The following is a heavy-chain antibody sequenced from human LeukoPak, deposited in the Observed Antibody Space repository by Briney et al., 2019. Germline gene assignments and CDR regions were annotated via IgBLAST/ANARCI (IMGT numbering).Heavy chain of an antibody. J-gene: IGHJ4*02. CDR1: GFTFSSYS. CDR3: ASSGSYRFDY. V-gene: IGHV3-48*02. D-gene: IGHD1-26*01. CDR2: IIASGTAM. Sequence: GGSLRLSCAASGFTFSSYSMNWVRQAPGKGLEWVSHIIASGTAMFYADSVKGRFTISRDNAKNSLYLQMNSLRDEDTAVYYCASSGSYRFDYWGQGTLVTVSS.